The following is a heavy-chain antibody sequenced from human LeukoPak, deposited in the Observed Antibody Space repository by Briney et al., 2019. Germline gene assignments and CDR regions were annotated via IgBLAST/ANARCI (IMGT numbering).Heavy chain of an antibody. CDR2: IYHSGST. J-gene: IGHJ4*02. D-gene: IGHD6-13*01. CDR1: GGSISSSNW. Sequence: SGTLSLTCAVSGGSISSSNWWSWVRQPPGKGLEWIGEIYHSGSTNYNPSLKSRVTISVDKSKNQFSLKLSSVTAADTAVYYCARDPGIAAAGATAPSGYIDYWGQGTLVTVSS. V-gene: IGHV4-4*02. CDR3: ARDPGIAAAGATAPSGYIDY.